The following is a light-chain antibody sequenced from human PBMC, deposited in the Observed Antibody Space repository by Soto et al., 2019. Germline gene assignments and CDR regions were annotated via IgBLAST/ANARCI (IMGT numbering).Light chain of an antibody. CDR3: QQRSNWAPT. CDR2: DAS. CDR1: QSVSSY. J-gene: IGKJ1*01. Sequence: EIEFTQSPVTLTLSPGERATLSCRASQSVSSYLAWYQQKPGRAPRLLIYDASNRATGIPARFSGSGSGTDFTLTISSLEPEDFAVYYCQQRSNWAPTFGQGTNVDIK. V-gene: IGKV3-11*01.